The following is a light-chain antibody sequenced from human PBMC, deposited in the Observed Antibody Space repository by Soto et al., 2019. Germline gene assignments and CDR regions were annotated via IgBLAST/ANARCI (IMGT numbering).Light chain of an antibody. J-gene: IGKJ4*01. CDR2: GAS. Sequence: EIVLTQSPGTLSLPPGESATLSCRASQSVWNNYLAGYQQKPGQAPRLLIYGASCRATGIPDRFIGSGSGKVFTLTIFRLESDVFAVYYCQLYYSDTRRLTFGGGTKVDIK. CDR1: QSVWNNY. CDR3: QLYYSDTRRLT. V-gene: IGKV3-20*01.